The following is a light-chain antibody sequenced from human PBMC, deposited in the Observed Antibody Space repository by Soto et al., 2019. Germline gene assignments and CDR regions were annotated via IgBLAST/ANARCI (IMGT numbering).Light chain of an antibody. V-gene: IGKV1-8*01. Sequence: AIRMTQSPSSFSASTGDRVTITCRASQGISSYLAWYQQKPGKAPKLLIYAASTLQSGVPSRFSGSRSGTDFTLTISCLQSEDFATYYCQPYYSYPRTFGQGTKVEIK. J-gene: IGKJ1*01. CDR2: AAS. CDR3: QPYYSYPRT. CDR1: QGISSY.